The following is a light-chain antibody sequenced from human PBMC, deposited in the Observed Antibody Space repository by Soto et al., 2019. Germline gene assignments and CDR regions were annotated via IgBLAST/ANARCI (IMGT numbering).Light chain of an antibody. CDR3: TSYAGTYSFFYV. J-gene: IGLJ1*01. CDR2: EVS. Sequence: SVLTQPPSASGSPGQSVASSCTGTSSDVGAYNYVSWYQQLPGKAPKLIIYEVSKRPSGVPDRFSGSKSGNTASLTVSGLQAEDEADYYCTSYAGTYSFFYVFGTGTKVTVL. CDR1: SSDVGAYNY. V-gene: IGLV2-8*01.